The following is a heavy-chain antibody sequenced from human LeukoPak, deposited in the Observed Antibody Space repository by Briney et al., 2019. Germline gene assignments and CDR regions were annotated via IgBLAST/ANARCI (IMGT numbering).Heavy chain of an antibody. V-gene: IGHV4-59*02. CDR2: IYYSGST. J-gene: IGHJ4*02. CDR3: ARPGFYGAPIDY. CDR1: GGSVSSYY. D-gene: IGHD4-17*01. Sequence: PSETLSLTCTVSGGSVSSYYWNWIRQPPGKGLEWIGYIYYSGSTNYNPSLKSRVTISVDTSKNQFSLKLSSVTAADTAVYYCARPGFYGAPIDYWGQGTLVTVSS.